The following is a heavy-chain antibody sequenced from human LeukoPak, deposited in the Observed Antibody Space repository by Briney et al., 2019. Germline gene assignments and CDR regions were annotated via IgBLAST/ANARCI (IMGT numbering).Heavy chain of an antibody. V-gene: IGHV3-23*01. CDR3: ARSRLATAGTGAFDV. J-gene: IGHJ3*01. CDR1: GISFSGYA. D-gene: IGHD6-13*01. CDR2: ISGNDDWT. Sequence: GGSLRLSYAASGISFSGYAMSWVRQAPGKGLEWVSTISGNDDWTTYADSVKDRFTISRDNSKYMVYAQMNSLRAEDTAVYYCARSRLATAGTGAFDVWGQGTKVTVSS.